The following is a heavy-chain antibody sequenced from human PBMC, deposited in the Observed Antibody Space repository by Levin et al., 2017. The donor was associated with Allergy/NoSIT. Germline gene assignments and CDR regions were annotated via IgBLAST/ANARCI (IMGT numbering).Heavy chain of an antibody. Sequence: GGSLRLSCAASGFTFSSYGMHWVRQAPGKGLEWVAVISYDGSNKYYADSVKGRFTISRDNSKNTLYLQMNSLRAEDTAVYYCAKDPYWGQGTLVTVSS. CDR1: GFTFSSYG. CDR3: AKDPY. V-gene: IGHV3-30*18. J-gene: IGHJ4*02. CDR2: ISYDGSNK.